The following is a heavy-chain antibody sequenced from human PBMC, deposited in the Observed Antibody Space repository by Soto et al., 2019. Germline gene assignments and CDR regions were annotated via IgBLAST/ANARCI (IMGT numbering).Heavy chain of an antibody. CDR2: INPSGGST. CDR1: GYTFTSYY. V-gene: IGHV1-46*03. D-gene: IGHD6-19*01. J-gene: IGHJ3*02. Sequence: ASVKVSCKASGYTFTSYYMHWVRQAPGQGLEWMGIINPSGGSTSYAQKFQGRVTMTRDTSTSTVYMELSSLRSEDTAVYYCARVWGIAGAESDAFDIWGQGTMVTVSS. CDR3: ARVWGIAGAESDAFDI.